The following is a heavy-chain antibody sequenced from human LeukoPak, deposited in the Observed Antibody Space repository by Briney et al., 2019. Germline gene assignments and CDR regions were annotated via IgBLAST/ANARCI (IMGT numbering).Heavy chain of an antibody. Sequence: PGRSLRLSCAASGFTFSSYGMHWVRQAPGKGLEWVAVIWYDGSNKYYADSVKGRFTISRDNSKNTLYLQMNSLRAEDTAVYYCAKKTGSGYYPDWFDPWGQGTLVTVSS. J-gene: IGHJ5*02. CDR1: GFTFSSYG. CDR3: AKKTGSGYYPDWFDP. V-gene: IGHV3-33*06. CDR2: IWYDGSNK. D-gene: IGHD3-3*01.